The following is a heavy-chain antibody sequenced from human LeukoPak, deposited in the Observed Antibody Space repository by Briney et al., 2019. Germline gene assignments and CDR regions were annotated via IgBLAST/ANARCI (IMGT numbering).Heavy chain of an antibody. D-gene: IGHD5-12*01. V-gene: IGHV3-23*01. Sequence: GGSLRLSCAASGFTFSTYGMNWVRQAPGKGLEWVSPVSGATGNSYYADSVKGRFTISRDNSKNTLYLQMNSLRAEDTAVYYCALIVAFVVDYGMDVWGQGTTVTVSS. CDR1: GFTFSTYG. J-gene: IGHJ6*02. CDR2: VSGATGNS. CDR3: ALIVAFVVDYGMDV.